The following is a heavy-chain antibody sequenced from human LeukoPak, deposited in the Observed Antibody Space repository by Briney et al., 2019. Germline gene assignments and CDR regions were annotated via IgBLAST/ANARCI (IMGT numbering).Heavy chain of an antibody. Sequence: ASVKVSCKASGYTFTSYYMHWVRQAPGQGLEWMGIINPSGGSASYAQKFQGRVTMTRDMSTSTVYMELSSLRSEDTAVYYCARPPGPSDIAAAGTTDDYYYYMDVWGKGTTVTVSS. CDR3: ARPPGPSDIAAAGTTDDYYYYMDV. D-gene: IGHD6-13*01. CDR2: INPSGGSA. V-gene: IGHV1-46*01. J-gene: IGHJ6*03. CDR1: GYTFTSYY.